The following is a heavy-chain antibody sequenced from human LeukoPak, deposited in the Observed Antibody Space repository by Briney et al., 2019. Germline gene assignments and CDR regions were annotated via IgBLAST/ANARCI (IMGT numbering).Heavy chain of an antibody. CDR1: GFTFSSYA. J-gene: IGHJ4*02. Sequence: GGSLRLSCAASGFTFSSYAMHWVRQAPGKGLEWVAVISYDGSNKYYADSVKGRFTISRDNSKNTLYLQMNSLRAEDTAVYYCASASRSVDYDTFDYWGQGTLVTVSS. D-gene: IGHD3-22*01. CDR3: ASASRSVDYDTFDY. V-gene: IGHV3-30*04. CDR2: ISYDGSNK.